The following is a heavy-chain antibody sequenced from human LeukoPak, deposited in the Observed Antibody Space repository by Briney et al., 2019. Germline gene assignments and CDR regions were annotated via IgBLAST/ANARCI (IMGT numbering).Heavy chain of an antibody. D-gene: IGHD5-18*01. CDR1: GFSISSGHY. V-gene: IGHV4-38-2*02. J-gene: IGHJ4*02. Sequence: SETLSLTCTVSGFSISSGHYWGWVRQPPGAGLEWIGSVYQSGTTYYNPSLKSRVTTSVDMSKNQFSLRLRPVTAADTAVYYCARIFIRNGYSSYFNCWGQGTLVTVSS. CDR2: VYQSGTT. CDR3: ARIFIRNGYSSYFNC.